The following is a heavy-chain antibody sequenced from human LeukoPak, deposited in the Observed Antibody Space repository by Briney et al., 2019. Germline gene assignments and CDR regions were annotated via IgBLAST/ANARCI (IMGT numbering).Heavy chain of an antibody. V-gene: IGHV1-2*02. CDR3: ASNIVVAYDAFDI. D-gene: IGHD2-2*01. CDR2: INPNRGGT. CDR1: GYTFTGYY. J-gene: IGHJ3*02. Sequence: ASVKVSCKASGYTFTGYYMHWVRQAPGRGREWMGWINPNRGGTNYAQKFQGRVTMIRDTSISTAYMELSRLRSDDTAVYYCASNIVVAYDAFDIWGQGTMVSVSS.